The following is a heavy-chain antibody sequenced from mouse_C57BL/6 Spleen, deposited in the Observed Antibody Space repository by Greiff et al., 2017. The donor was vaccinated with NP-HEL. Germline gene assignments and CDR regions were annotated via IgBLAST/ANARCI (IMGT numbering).Heavy chain of an antibody. D-gene: IGHD2-3*01. J-gene: IGHJ3*01. V-gene: IGHV5-4*03. CDR3: ARVYDGYPWFAY. CDR1: GFTFSSYA. CDR2: ISDGGSYT. Sequence: DVMLVESGGGLVKPGGSLKLSCAASGFTFSSYAMSWVRQTPEKRLEWVATISDGGSYTYYPDNVKGRFTISRDNAKNNLYLQMSHLKSEDTAMYYCARVYDGYPWFAYWGQGTLVTVSA.